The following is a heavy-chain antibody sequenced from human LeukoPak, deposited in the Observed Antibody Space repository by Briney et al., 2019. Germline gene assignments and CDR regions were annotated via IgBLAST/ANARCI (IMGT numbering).Heavy chain of an antibody. D-gene: IGHD6-19*01. V-gene: IGHV1-69*13. CDR2: IIPIFGTS. Sequence: GASVKVSCKASGGTFSRYAISWVRQAPGQGLEWMGGIIPIFGTSNYAQKFQGRVTITADESTSTAYMELSSLRSEDTAVYYCARVRCGSGCWFDYWGQGTLVTVSS. CDR3: ARVRCGSGCWFDY. CDR1: GGTFSRYA. J-gene: IGHJ4*02.